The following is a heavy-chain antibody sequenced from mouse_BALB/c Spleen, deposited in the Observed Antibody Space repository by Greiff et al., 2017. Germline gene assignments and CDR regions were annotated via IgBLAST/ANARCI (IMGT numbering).Heavy chain of an antibody. V-gene: IGHV1S29*02. J-gene: IGHJ4*01. Sequence: GQLPQSGPQLVKPGASVKISCKASGYTFSDYNMHWVKQSHGKSLEWIGYIYPYNGGTGYNQKFKSKATLTVDNSSSTAYMELRSLTSEDSAVYYCARSYYDAMDYWGQGTSVTVSS. D-gene: IGHD2-12*01. CDR1: GYTFSDYN. CDR2: IYPYNGGT. CDR3: ARSYYDAMDY.